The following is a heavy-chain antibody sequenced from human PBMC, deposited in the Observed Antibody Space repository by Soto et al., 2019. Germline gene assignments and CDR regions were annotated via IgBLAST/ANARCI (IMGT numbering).Heavy chain of an antibody. CDR1: GCSISSYY. CDR3: ARDPSSSSFNWFDP. CDR2: IYYSGST. J-gene: IGHJ5*02. Sequence: SETLSLTCPFSGCSISSYYWSWIRQPPGKGLEWIGYIYYSGSTNYNPSLKSRVTISVDTSKNQFSLKLSSVTAADTAVYYCARDPSSSSFNWFDPWGQGALVTVSS. V-gene: IGHV4-59*01. D-gene: IGHD6-6*01.